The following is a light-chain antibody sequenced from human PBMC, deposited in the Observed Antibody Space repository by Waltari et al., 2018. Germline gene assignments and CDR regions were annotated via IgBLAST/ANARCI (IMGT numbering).Light chain of an antibody. V-gene: IGKV3-11*01. CDR1: QTVNSF. CDR3: QQRGNLPET. J-gene: IGKJ2*01. CDR2: DAS. Sequence: EIVLTQSPGTLSLSPVDTATLPCRASQTVNSFLAWYQQKRGQAPRLLIYDASKRATGIPDRISGSGSGTDFTLTISSLEPEDFAIYYCQQRGNLPETFGRGT.